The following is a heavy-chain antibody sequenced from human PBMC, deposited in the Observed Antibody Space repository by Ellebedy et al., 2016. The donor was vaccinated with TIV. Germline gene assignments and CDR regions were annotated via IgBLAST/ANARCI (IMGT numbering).Heavy chain of an antibody. V-gene: IGHV3-30-3*01. CDR1: KFTFTTYS. D-gene: IGHD2-21*02. CDR3: ARNRHVERGDCLDY. J-gene: IGHJ4*02. Sequence: PGGSLRLSCAASKFTFTTYSMHWVRQAPGKGLEWVAVISYDGSNKYYADSVKGRFTISRDNSKNTLYLQMNSLRAEDTAVYYCARNRHVERGDCLDYWGQGTLVTVSS. CDR2: ISYDGSNK.